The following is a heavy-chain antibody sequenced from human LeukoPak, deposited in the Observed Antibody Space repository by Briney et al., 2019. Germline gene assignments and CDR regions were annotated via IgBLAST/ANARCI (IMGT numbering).Heavy chain of an antibody. V-gene: IGHV1-2*02. D-gene: IGHD5-18*01. Sequence: GASVKVSCKASGYTFTGYYMHWVRQAPGQGLEWMGWINPNSGGTNYAQKFQGRVTMTRDTSISTAYMELSRLRSDDTAVYYCARGRWIQLWMPGGEGLRYFDYWGQGTLVTVSS. J-gene: IGHJ4*02. CDR3: ARGRWIQLWMPGGEGLRYFDY. CDR2: INPNSGGT. CDR1: GYTFTGYY.